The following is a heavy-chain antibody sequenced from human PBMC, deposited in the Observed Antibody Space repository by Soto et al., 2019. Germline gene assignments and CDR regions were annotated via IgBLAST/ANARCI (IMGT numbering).Heavy chain of an antibody. Sequence: LRLSCAASGFTFSSYDMHWVRQATGKGLEWVSAIGTAGDTYYPGSVKGRFTISRENAKNSLYLQMNSLRAGDTAVYYCARGGSLGFYYYYGMDVWGQGTTVTVSS. CDR3: ARGGSLGFYYYYGMDV. CDR2: IGTAGDT. V-gene: IGHV3-13*01. CDR1: GFTFSSYD. J-gene: IGHJ6*02. D-gene: IGHD3-16*01.